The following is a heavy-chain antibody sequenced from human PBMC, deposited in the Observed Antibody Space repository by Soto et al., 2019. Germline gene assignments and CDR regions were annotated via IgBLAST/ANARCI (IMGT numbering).Heavy chain of an antibody. Sequence: GGSLRLSCAASGFTFSSYGMHWVRQAPGKGLEWVAVISYDGSNKYYADSVKGRFTISRDNSKNTLYLQMNSLRAEDTAVYYCATIAAAGPNFDYWGQGTLVTVSS. CDR1: GFTFSSYG. D-gene: IGHD6-13*01. CDR3: ATIAAAGPNFDY. V-gene: IGHV3-30*03. CDR2: ISYDGSNK. J-gene: IGHJ4*02.